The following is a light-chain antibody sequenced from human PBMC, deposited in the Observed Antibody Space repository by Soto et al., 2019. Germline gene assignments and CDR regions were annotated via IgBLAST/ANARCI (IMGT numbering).Light chain of an antibody. V-gene: IGKV1-39*01. Sequence: DIQMTQSPSSLSASVGDRVTITCRASQSISSYLNWYQQKPGKAPKLLIYAASSLQSGVQSRFSGSGSGTDFTLTISSLQPEDFATYYCQQSYRTPPITFGQGTRLENK. CDR1: QSISSY. CDR3: QQSYRTPPIT. CDR2: AAS. J-gene: IGKJ5*01.